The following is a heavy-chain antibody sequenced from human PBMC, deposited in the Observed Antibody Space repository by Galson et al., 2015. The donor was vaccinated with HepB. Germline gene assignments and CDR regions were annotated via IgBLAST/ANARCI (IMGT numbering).Heavy chain of an antibody. CDR1: GGSFSGYY. CDR2: INHSGST. D-gene: IGHD3-22*01. Sequence: ETLSLTCAVYGGSFSGYYWSWIRQPPGKGLEWIGEINHSGSTNYNPSLKSRVTISVDTSKNQFSLKLSSVTAADTAVYYCARDSYYDSSGYQLWGQGTLVTVSS. J-gene: IGHJ4*02. CDR3: ARDSYYDSSGYQL. V-gene: IGHV4-34*01.